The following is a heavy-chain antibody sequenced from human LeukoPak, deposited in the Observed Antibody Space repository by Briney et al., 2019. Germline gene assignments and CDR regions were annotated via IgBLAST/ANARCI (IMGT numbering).Heavy chain of an antibody. V-gene: IGHV3-49*04. CDR3: TRAGWSTVPDY. CDR2: IRSKAYGGTT. D-gene: IGHD4-17*01. J-gene: IGHJ4*02. Sequence: PGGSLRLSCTASGFTFGDYAMSWVRQAPGKELEWVGFIRSKAYGGTTEYAASVKGRFTISRDDSKSIAYLQMNSLKTEDTAVYYCTRAGWSTVPDYWGQGTLVTVSS. CDR1: GFTFGDYA.